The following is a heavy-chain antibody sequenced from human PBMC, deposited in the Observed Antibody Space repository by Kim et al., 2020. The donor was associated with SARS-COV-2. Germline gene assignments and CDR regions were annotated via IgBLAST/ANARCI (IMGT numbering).Heavy chain of an antibody. CDR3: VPHLYCSGGSCPGLLDY. CDR1: GFTFSSYA. Sequence: GGSLRLSCAASGFTFSSYAMSWVRQAPGKGLEWVSGISGSGDDTYYADAVKGRFTISRDNSKNTLYLQINSLRAEDTAVYYCVPHLYCSGGSCPGLLDYWGQGTLLTVSS. CDR2: ISGSGDDT. V-gene: IGHV3-23*01. J-gene: IGHJ4*02. D-gene: IGHD2-15*01.